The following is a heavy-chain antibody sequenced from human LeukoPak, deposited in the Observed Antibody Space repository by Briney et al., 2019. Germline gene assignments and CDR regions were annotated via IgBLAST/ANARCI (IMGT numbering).Heavy chain of an antibody. J-gene: IGHJ5*02. CDR3: ARAAKSGWMTTVILRFDP. CDR1: GVSFSGYY. Sequence: KASGTLSLTCAVYGVSFSGYYWSWIRQPPGKGLEWIGEINHSGSTNYNPSLKSRVTISVDTSKNQFSLKLSSVTAADTAVYYCARAAKSGWMTTVILRFDPWGQGTLVTVSS. V-gene: IGHV4-34*01. CDR2: INHSGST. D-gene: IGHD4-11*01.